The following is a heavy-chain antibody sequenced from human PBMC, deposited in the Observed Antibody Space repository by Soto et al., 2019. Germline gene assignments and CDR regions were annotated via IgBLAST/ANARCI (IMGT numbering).Heavy chain of an antibody. CDR1: GGSISSSSYY. Sequence: SETLSLTCTVSGGSISSSSYYWGWIRQPPGKGLEWIGSIYYSGSTYYNPSLKSRVTISVDTSKNQFSLKLSSVTAADTAVYYCARQEEHLNPWGQGTLVTVSS. J-gene: IGHJ5*02. V-gene: IGHV4-39*01. CDR3: ARQEEHLNP. CDR2: IYYSGST.